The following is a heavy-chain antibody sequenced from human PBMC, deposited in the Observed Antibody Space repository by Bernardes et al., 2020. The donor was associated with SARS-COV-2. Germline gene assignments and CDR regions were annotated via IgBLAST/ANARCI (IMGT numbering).Heavy chain of an antibody. D-gene: IGHD1-26*01. J-gene: IGHJ4*02. CDR3: AREWSSFDY. CDR1: GGSISNYY. V-gene: IGHV4-59*01. Sequence: SETLSLTCTVSGGSISNYYWSWIRQPPGKGLEWIADIHYSGSTSYSPSLKSRVTISVDTSKNQFSLKLSSVTAADTAVYYCAREWSSFDYWGQGALVTVSS. CDR2: IHYSGST.